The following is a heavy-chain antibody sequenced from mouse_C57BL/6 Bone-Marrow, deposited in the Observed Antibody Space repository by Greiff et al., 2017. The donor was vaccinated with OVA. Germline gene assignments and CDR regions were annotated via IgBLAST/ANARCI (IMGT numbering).Heavy chain of an antibody. V-gene: IGHV5-17*01. Sequence: DVHLVESGGGLVKPGGSLKLSCAASGFSFSVYGMNWVRQAPGKGLEWVADICSGSSTIYYADTVKDRFTISRVNAKNTLFLQMTSLRSEDTAMYYCANYGYLWFAYWGQGTLVTVSA. CDR3: ANYGYLWFAY. CDR2: ICSGSSTI. CDR1: GFSFSVYG. J-gene: IGHJ3*01. D-gene: IGHD2-2*01.